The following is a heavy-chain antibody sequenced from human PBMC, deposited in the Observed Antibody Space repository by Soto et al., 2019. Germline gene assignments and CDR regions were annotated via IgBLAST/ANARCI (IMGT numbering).Heavy chain of an antibody. CDR1: GGSIRSGGYY. CDR2: IYYSGST. CDR3: ASHGIPYDYVAMDV. J-gene: IGHJ6*02. V-gene: IGHV4-31*03. Sequence: SETLSLTCTVSGGSIRSGGYYWSWIRQHPGKGLEWIGYIYYSGSTYYNPSLKSRVTISVDPSKNQFSLKLSSVTAADTAVYYCASHGIPYDYVAMDVWGQGTTVTVSS.